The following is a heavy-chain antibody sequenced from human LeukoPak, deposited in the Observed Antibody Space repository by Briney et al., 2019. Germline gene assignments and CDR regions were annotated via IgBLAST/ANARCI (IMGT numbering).Heavy chain of an antibody. CDR3: ARLSSASYVY. J-gene: IGHJ4*02. D-gene: IGHD3-10*02. CDR1: GGSISIGGYY. CDR2: IYYSGTP. Sequence: TLSLTCTVSGGSISIGGYYCSWIRHHPGKGLEWIGYIYYSGTPYHNPSVKSPVTISIATSKHQFSLKSSSVTAADTAVYYCARLSSASYVYWGRGTLVTVSS. V-gene: IGHV4-31*01.